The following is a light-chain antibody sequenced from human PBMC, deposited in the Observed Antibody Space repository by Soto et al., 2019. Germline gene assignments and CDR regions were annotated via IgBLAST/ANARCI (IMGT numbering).Light chain of an antibody. J-gene: IGLJ1*01. CDR3: SSYTTNNTPV. CDR1: SSDVGLYNY. Sequence: QSALTQPASVSGSPGQSITISCTGTSSDVGLYNYVSWYQQHPGKAPKLMIYDVSNRPSGVSNRVSGSKSGNTASLTISGLQAEDEAEYYCSSYTTNNTPVFGTGTKLTVL. CDR2: DVS. V-gene: IGLV2-14*01.